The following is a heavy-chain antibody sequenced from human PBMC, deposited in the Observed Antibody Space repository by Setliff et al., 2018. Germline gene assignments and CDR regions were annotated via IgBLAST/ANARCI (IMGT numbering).Heavy chain of an antibody. CDR3: ARQTIFGSDAFDI. J-gene: IGHJ3*02. V-gene: IGHV5-51*01. D-gene: IGHD3-3*01. Sequence: GESLKISCKGSGYSFPFSWIAWMRQMPGKGLEWMGIIYPGDSDTRYSPSFQGQVTISADKSISTAYLQWSSLKASDTAMYYCARQTIFGSDAFDIWGQGTMVTVSS. CDR2: IYPGDSDT. CDR1: GYSFPFSW.